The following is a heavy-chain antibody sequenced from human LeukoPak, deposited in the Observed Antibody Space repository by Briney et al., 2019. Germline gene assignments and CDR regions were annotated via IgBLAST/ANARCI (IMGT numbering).Heavy chain of an antibody. CDR3: AKPTGGYYVLNSEIDY. Sequence: GGSLRLSCAASGFTFSSYAMSWVRQAPGKGLEWVSAISGSGGSTYYADSVKGRFTISRDNSKNTLYLQMNSLRAEDTAVYYCAKPTGGYYVLNSEIDYWGQGTLVTVSS. D-gene: IGHD3-10*01. CDR2: ISGSGGST. J-gene: IGHJ4*02. V-gene: IGHV3-23*01. CDR1: GFTFSSYA.